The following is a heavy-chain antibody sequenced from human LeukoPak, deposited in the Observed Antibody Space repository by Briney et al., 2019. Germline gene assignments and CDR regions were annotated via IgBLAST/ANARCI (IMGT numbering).Heavy chain of an antibody. CDR2: IDHSGSA. V-gene: IGHV4-34*01. CDR1: AGSFSGYF. D-gene: IGHD3-16*01. J-gene: IGHJ4*02. Sequence: PSEPLSLTCAVYAGSFSGYFWSWIRQPPGKGLELIGEIDHSGSATYNPSLKSRVTISVDTSKTQFSLKLSSVTAADTAVYYCAILAGQLAFDYWGQGTLVTVSS. CDR3: AILAGQLAFDY.